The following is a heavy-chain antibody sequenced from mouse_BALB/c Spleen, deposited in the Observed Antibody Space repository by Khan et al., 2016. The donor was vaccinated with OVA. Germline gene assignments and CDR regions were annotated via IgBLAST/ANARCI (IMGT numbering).Heavy chain of an antibody. J-gene: IGHJ3*01. D-gene: IGHD1-1*01. Sequence: QVQLKQSGAELARPGPSVYMSCNVSGYSFTSYTIHWIKERLGQGLVWIGYIIPSNGYTNYNQNFKDKATLTPDTSYNTVYLQLSCLTSDDSAVYNGVRDGYYRRREGWITYWGQGTLVTVSA. CDR1: GYSFTSYT. V-gene: IGHV1-4*01. CDR2: IIPSNGYT. CDR3: VRDGYYRRREGWITY.